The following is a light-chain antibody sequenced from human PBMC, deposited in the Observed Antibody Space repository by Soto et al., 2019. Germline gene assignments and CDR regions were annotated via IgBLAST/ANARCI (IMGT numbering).Light chain of an antibody. J-gene: IGKJ2*01. CDR2: GAS. V-gene: IGKV3-20*01. CDR3: QQYGRLPYT. CDR1: QTISTRF. Sequence: EIVLTQSPGTLSLSPGERATLSCMASQTISTRFVAWYQQKPGQAPRLLIYGASSRATGIPDRFSGSGSGTDFTLINSRVEHEDIAVYSCQQYGRLPYTVGQRTTLASK.